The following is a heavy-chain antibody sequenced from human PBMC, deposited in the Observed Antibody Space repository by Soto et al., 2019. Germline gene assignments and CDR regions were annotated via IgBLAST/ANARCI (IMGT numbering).Heavy chain of an antibody. D-gene: IGHD6-13*01. CDR2: INAGNGNT. CDR1: GYTFTRYA. V-gene: IGHV1-3*01. J-gene: IGHJ6*02. Sequence: ASVKVSFKASGYTFTRYAMHWVRQAPGQRLEWMGWINAGNGNTKYSQKFQGRVTISRDTSASTAYMELSSLRSEDTAVYHCARDIQGGSSSWLYYYYYGMDVWGQGTTVTVSS. CDR3: ARDIQGGSSSWLYYYYYGMDV.